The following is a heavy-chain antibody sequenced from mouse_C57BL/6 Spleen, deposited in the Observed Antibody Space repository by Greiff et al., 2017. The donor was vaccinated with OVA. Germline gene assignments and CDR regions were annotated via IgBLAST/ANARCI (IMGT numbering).Heavy chain of an antibody. Sequence: VQLQQSGPELVKPGASVKIPCKASGYTFTDYNMDWVKQSHGKSLEWIGDINPNNGGTIYNQKFKGKATLTVDKSSSTAYMELRSLTSEDTAVYYCARKLTGRYFDVWGTGTTVTVSS. CDR3: ARKLTGRYFDV. V-gene: IGHV1-18*01. CDR2: INPNNGGT. CDR1: GYTFTDYN. D-gene: IGHD4-1*01. J-gene: IGHJ1*03.